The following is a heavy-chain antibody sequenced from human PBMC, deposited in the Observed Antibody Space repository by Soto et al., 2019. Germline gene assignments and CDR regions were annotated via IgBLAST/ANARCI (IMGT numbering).Heavy chain of an antibody. D-gene: IGHD3-10*01. Sequence: QVQLQESGPGLVKPSQTLSLTCTVSGGSISSGDYYWSWIRQPPGKGLEWIGYIYYSGSTYYNPFLKSRVTISVDTSKSQFSLKLSSVTAADTAVYYCARVGGFGATTSDYWGQGTLVTVSS. J-gene: IGHJ4*02. CDR1: GGSISSGDYY. CDR3: ARVGGFGATTSDY. V-gene: IGHV4-30-4*01. CDR2: IYYSGST.